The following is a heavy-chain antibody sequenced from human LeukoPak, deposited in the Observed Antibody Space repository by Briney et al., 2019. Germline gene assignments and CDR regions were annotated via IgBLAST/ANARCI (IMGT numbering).Heavy chain of an antibody. V-gene: IGHV3-74*01. J-gene: IGHJ6*03. D-gene: IGHD3-9*01. CDR3: ARANDNYYYYYMDV. CDR1: GFTFRTYW. CDR2: INTEGTST. Sequence: PGGSLRLSCAASGFTFRTYWMHWVRHAPGKGLMWVSRINTEGTSTSYADSVNGRFTISRDNAKNTLYLQMNSLRAEDTAMYYCARANDNYYYYYMDVWGKGTTVTISS.